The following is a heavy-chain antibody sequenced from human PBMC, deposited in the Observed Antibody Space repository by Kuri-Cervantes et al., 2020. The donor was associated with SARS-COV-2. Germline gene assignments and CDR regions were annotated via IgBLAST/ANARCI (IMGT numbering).Heavy chain of an antibody. CDR3: ARDQTSSGWTFLFDY. J-gene: IGHJ4*02. Sequence: SVKVSCKASGGTFSSYAISWVRQAPGQGLEWMGGIIPIFGTANYAQKFQGRVTITADESTSTAYMELSSLRSEDTAVYYCARDQTSSGWTFLFDYWGQGTLVTVSS. D-gene: IGHD6-19*01. CDR2: IIPIFGTA. V-gene: IGHV1-69*13. CDR1: GGTFSSYA.